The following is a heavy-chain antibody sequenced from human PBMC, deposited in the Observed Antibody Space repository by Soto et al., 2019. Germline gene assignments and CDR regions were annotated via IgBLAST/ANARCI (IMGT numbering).Heavy chain of an antibody. J-gene: IGHJ3*02. CDR2: ISGSGGST. CDR3: AKDHHVYYGSGSGAFDI. D-gene: IGHD3-10*01. Sequence: EVQLLESGGGLVQPGGSLRLSCAASGFTFSSYAMSWVRQAPGKGLEWVSAISGSGGSTYYADSVKGRFTISRDNSKHTRYLQMNSLRAEDTAVYYCAKDHHVYYGSGSGAFDIWGQGTMVTVSS. V-gene: IGHV3-23*01. CDR1: GFTFSSYA.